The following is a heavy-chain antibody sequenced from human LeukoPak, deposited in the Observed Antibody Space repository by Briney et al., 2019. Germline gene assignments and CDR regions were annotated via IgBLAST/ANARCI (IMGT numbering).Heavy chain of an antibody. CDR2: INHSGST. V-gene: IGHV4-34*01. J-gene: IGHJ4*02. Sequence: PSETLSLTCAVYGGSFSGYYWSWIRQPPGKGLEWIGEINHSGSTNHNPSLKSRVTISVETSKKQFSLKLSSVTAADTAVYYCARVRLVVVPAATKRGFDYWGRGTLVTVSS. CDR3: ARVRLVVVPAATKRGFDY. D-gene: IGHD2-2*01. CDR1: GGSFSGYY.